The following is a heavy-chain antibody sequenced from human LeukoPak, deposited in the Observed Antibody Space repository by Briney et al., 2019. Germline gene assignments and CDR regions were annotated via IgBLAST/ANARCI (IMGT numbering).Heavy chain of an antibody. Sequence: SETLSLTCTVSGGSISSADYYWRWLRQPPGKGLEWIVYIYYSGNTYYNPSLKSRVTISVDTSKNQFSLKLSSVTAADTAVYYCARDGWYARAYFDYWGQGTLVTVSS. V-gene: IGHV4-30-4*01. D-gene: IGHD6-19*01. CDR3: ARDGWYARAYFDY. CDR2: IYYSGNT. J-gene: IGHJ4*02. CDR1: GGSISSADYY.